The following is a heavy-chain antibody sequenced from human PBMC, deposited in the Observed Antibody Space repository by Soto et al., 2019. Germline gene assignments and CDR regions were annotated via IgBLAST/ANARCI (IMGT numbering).Heavy chain of an antibody. J-gene: IGHJ6*02. CDR3: ARAATWVYYYYYGMDV. CDR1: GYTNTSNY. D-gene: IGHD5-12*01. CDR2: INPSGGST. V-gene: IGHV1-46*01. Sequence: GASVKLSCKACGYTNTSNYMRWVRQAPGQGLEWMGIINPSGGSTSYAQKFQGRVTMTRDTSTSTVYMELSSLRSEDTAVYYCARAATWVYYYYYGMDVWGQGTTVTVS.